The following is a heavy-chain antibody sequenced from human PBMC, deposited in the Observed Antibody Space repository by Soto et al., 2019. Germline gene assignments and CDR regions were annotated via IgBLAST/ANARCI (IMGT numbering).Heavy chain of an antibody. D-gene: IGHD3-22*01. Sequence: GGSLRLSCAASGFTFSSYAMSWVRQAPGKGLEWVSAISGSGGSTYYADSVKGRFTISRDNSKNTLYLQMNSLRAEDTAVYYCAKAHWYYYDSSGYSLDYWGQGTLVTVSS. J-gene: IGHJ4*02. V-gene: IGHV3-23*01. CDR1: GFTFSSYA. CDR3: AKAHWYYYDSSGYSLDY. CDR2: ISGSGGST.